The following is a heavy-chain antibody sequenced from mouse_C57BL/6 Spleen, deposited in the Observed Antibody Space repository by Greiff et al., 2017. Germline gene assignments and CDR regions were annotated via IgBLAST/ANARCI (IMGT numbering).Heavy chain of an antibody. CDR1: GYTFTDYY. CDR3: ARGQPWYFDV. CDR2: IYPGSGNT. Sequence: VKLVESGAELVRPGASVKLSCKASGYTFTDYYINWVKQRPGQGLEWIARIYPGSGNTYYNEKFKGKATLTAEKSSSTAYMQLSSLTSEDSAVYFCARGQPWYFDVWGTGTTVTVSS. V-gene: IGHV1-76*01. D-gene: IGHD6-1*01. J-gene: IGHJ1*03.